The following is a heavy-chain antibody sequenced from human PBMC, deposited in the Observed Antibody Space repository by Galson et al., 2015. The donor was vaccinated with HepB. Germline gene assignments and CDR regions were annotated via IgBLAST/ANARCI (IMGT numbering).Heavy chain of an antibody. D-gene: IGHD3-9*01. V-gene: IGHV1-18*01. CDR2: ISAYNGNT. Sequence: SVKVSCKASGYTFTSYGISWVRQAPGQGLEWMGWISAYNGNTNYAQKLQGRVTMTTDTSTSTAYMELRSLRSDDTAVYYCARDDYDILTGYYGIINAFDIWGQGTMVTVSS. J-gene: IGHJ3*02. CDR3: ARDDYDILTGYYGIINAFDI. CDR1: GYTFTSYG.